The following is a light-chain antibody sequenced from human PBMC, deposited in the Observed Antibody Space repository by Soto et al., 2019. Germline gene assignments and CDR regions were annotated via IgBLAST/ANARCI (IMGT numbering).Light chain of an antibody. J-gene: IGKJ3*01. CDR1: QSLLHSNGYKY. V-gene: IGKV2-28*01. CDR3: MQALQSPFT. CDR2: LTS. Sequence: DIVMTQSPLSLPVTPGEPASISCRSSQSLLHSNGYKYLNWYLQKPGQSPLLLIYLTSTRASGVPDRFSGSVSCTDFTLKISKVEADDVVVYYCMQALQSPFTFGPGTKVYIK.